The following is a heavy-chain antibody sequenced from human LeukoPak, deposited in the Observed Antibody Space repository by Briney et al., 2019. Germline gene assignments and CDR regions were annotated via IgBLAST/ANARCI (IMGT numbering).Heavy chain of an antibody. J-gene: IGHJ4*02. V-gene: IGHV3-30-3*01. Sequence: PGGSLRLSCAASGFTFRNYAMNWVRQAPGKGLEWVAVISYDGSNKYYADSVKGRFTISRGNSKNTLYLQMNSLRAEDTAVYYCASYDSSGYSNYWGQGTLVTVSS. CDR2: ISYDGSNK. CDR1: GFTFRNYA. D-gene: IGHD3-22*01. CDR3: ASYDSSGYSNY.